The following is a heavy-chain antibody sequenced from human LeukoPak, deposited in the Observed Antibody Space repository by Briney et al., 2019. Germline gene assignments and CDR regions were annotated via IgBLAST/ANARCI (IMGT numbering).Heavy chain of an antibody. D-gene: IGHD3-3*01. Sequence: TGGSLRLSCAASGFIFSSYAMSWVRQAPGKGLEWVSGISGSGGSTYYADSVKGRFTISRDNAKNSLYLQMNSLRDEDTAVYYCARDFLVWGQGTLVTVSS. CDR3: ARDFLV. CDR1: GFIFSSYA. J-gene: IGHJ4*02. CDR2: ISGSGGST. V-gene: IGHV3-23*01.